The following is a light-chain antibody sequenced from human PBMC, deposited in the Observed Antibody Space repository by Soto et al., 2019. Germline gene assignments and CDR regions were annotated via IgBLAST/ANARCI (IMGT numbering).Light chain of an antibody. CDR1: QSVSND. CDR3: QQYNNWPRT. CDR2: GAS. Sequence: EIVMTQSPATLSVSPGERATLSCRASQSVSNDLAWYHQKPGQAPRLLIYGASTRATGIPARFSASGSGTDFTLTISDVQPEDFAVYYCQQYNNWPRTFGQGTKWIS. J-gene: IGKJ1*01. V-gene: IGKV3-15*01.